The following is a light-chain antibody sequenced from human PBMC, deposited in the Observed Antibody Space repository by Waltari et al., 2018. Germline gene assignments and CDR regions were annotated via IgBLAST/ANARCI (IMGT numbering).Light chain of an antibody. CDR2: KDK. V-gene: IGLV3-25*03. Sequence: SFELTQPPSMSVSPVKTARLPSSADPLSKQFDYLYPQNAGQAPELVIYKDKERPSGIPERFSGSSSGATVTLTISEVQAEDEADYYCQSADSIDSYVVFGGGTKLTVL. CDR3: QSADSIDSYVV. CDR1: PLSKQF. J-gene: IGLJ2*01.